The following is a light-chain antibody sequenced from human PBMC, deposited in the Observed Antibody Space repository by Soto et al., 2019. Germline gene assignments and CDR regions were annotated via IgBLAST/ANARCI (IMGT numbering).Light chain of an antibody. Sequence: QSVLTQPPSVSGAPGQRVTISCIGSSSNIGAGYDVHWYEQLPGKAPKLLIYGNSNRPSGVPDRFSGSKSGTSASLAITGLQAEDEADYYCQSYDSSPSGLYVFGTGTKLTVL. CDR3: QSYDSSPSGLYV. CDR1: SSNIGAGYD. V-gene: IGLV1-40*01. CDR2: GNS. J-gene: IGLJ1*01.